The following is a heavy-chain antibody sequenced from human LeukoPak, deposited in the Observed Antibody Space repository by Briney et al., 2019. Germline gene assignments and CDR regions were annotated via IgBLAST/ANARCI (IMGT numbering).Heavy chain of an antibody. D-gene: IGHD3-3*01. V-gene: IGHV3-23*01. Sequence: LAGGSLRLSCAGSGFTFSSYAMSWVRQAPGKGLEWVSAISGSGGRSYYAESVKGRFTISRDNSKNTLYLQMNSLRAEDTAVYYCARAEPWGGFGVVDYYMDVWGKGTTVTVSS. CDR2: ISGSGGRS. J-gene: IGHJ6*03. CDR3: ARAEPWGGFGVVDYYMDV. CDR1: GFTFSSYA.